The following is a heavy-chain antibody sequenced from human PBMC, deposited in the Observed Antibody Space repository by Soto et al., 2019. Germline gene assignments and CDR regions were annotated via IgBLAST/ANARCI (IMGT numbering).Heavy chain of an antibody. CDR1: GADINTYS. Sequence: SETLSLTCSVSGADINTYSWTWIRQPAGKGLEWIGRIYTSASINYNPSLKGRVTLSVDTSTNQVYLRLASVTAADTAIYYCARDREAGYNFYYGMDVWGQGTTVTVSS. D-gene: IGHD6-19*01. V-gene: IGHV4-4*07. CDR3: ARDREAGYNFYYGMDV. J-gene: IGHJ6*02. CDR2: IYTSASI.